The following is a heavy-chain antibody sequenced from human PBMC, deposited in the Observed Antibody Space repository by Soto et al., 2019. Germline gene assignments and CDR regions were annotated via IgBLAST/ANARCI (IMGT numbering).Heavy chain of an antibody. D-gene: IGHD2-8*01. Sequence: EVQLVESWGGVVQPGGSLRLSCAASGFTFSSYSMDWVRKAPGKGLEWVSYIRSGGRNMYYAVSVRGRFTIYRDNAKNALFLQMDRPRDEGTAVYYCARAGSGCVDYWGQGALVTVSS. V-gene: IGHV3-48*02. CDR3: ARAGSGCVDY. CDR2: IRSGGRNM. J-gene: IGHJ4*02. CDR1: GFTFSSYS.